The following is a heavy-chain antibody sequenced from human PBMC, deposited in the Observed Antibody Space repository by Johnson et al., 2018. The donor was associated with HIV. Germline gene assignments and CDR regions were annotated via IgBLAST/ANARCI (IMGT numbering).Heavy chain of an antibody. V-gene: IGHV3-30*02. CDR2: IRYDGSNK. D-gene: IGHD1-26*01. CDR3: APRGMVGGSYGDAFDI. Sequence: QVQLVESGGGLVQPGGSLRLSCAASGFTFSSYGMHWVRQAPGKGLEWVAFIRYDGSNKYYADSVKGRFTISRDNSKNTLYLQMNSLRAEDTAVYYCAPRGMVGGSYGDAFDIWGQGTMVTVSS. J-gene: IGHJ3*02. CDR1: GFTFSSYG.